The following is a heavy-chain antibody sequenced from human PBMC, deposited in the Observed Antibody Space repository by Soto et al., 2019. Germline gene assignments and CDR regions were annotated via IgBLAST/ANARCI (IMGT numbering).Heavy chain of an antibody. CDR1: GFALGSYA. CDR3: AKGPDRFDY. J-gene: IGHJ4*02. D-gene: IGHD3-16*02. CDR2: ISGRGGST. V-gene: IGHV3-23*01. Sequence: PGGSVRLSCAAAGFALGSYAMSWVRQAPGEGLEWVSAISGRGGSTYYADSVKGRFTISRDNSQNTLYLQMNSLRAEHTAVYYCAKGPDRFDYWGQGTLVTDSS.